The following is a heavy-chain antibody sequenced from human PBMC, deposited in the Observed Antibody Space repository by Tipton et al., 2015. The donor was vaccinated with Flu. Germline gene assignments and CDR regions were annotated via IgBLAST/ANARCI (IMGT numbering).Heavy chain of an antibody. CDR2: IYYTGIT. V-gene: IGHV4-39*07. J-gene: IGHJ6*02. D-gene: IGHD4/OR15-4a*01. CDR3: ARDRAGEDYDYGMDV. Sequence: TLSLTCSVYGGSIVSSGHYWVWVRQSPGQGLECLGSIYYTGITYYKPSLKGRLTMAVDTSKNQFSLNLMSVTAADTAVYYCARDRAGEDYDYGMDVWGQGTAVTV. CDR1: GGSIVSSGHY.